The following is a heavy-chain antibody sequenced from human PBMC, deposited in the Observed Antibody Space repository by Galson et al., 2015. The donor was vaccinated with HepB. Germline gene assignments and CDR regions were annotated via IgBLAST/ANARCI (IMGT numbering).Heavy chain of an antibody. CDR2: MNTNTGKP. CDR1: GYTFTVYV. D-gene: IGHD3-3*01. V-gene: IGHV7-4-1*02. CDR3: ARSPLRFLDWLPYYDYYYMDV. Sequence: SVKVSCKASGYTFTVYVVNWVRQAPGQGLEWMGWMNTNTGKPTYAPGFAGRLVFSLDTSVTTAYLQISSLETDDTAVYYCARSPLRFLDWLPYYDYYYMDVWGEGTTVTVSS. J-gene: IGHJ6*03.